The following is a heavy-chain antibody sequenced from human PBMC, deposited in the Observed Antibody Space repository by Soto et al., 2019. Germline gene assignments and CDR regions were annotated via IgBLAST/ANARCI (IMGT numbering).Heavy chain of an antibody. V-gene: IGHV4-31*02. J-gene: IGHJ6*03. Sequence: SETLSLTCTVSGGSISSGGYYWSWIRQHPGKGLEWIGYIYYSGSTYYNPSLKSRVTISVDTSKNQFSLKLSSVTAADTAVYYCARDAGSEYYDFWSGPRSGYYYMDVWGKGTTVTVSS. CDR1: GGSISSGGYY. CDR3: ARDAGSEYYDFWSGPRSGYYYMDV. CDR2: IYYSGST. D-gene: IGHD3-3*01.